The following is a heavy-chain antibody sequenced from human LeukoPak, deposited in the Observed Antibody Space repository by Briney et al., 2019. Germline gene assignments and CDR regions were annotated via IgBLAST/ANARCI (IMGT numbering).Heavy chain of an antibody. D-gene: IGHD3-10*01. J-gene: IGHJ4*02. Sequence: PGGSLRLSCAASGFTFSNYAMSWVRQAPGKGLEWVSGLSSSGGTTYYADSVKGRFTISRDNSKSMMYLGMNSLRAEDTAVYYCAKTAMVRGTHFDYWGQGILVTVSS. CDR2: LSSSGGTT. V-gene: IGHV3-23*01. CDR3: AKTAMVRGTHFDY. CDR1: GFTFSNYA.